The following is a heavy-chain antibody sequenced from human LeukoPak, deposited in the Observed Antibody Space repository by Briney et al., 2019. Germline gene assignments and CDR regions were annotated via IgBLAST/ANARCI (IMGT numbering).Heavy chain of an antibody. CDR3: AREGQLAPFDY. J-gene: IGHJ4*02. CDR2: IYYSGST. CDR1: GGSISSYY. V-gene: IGHV4-59*12. D-gene: IGHD6-13*01. Sequence: SETLSLTCTVSGGSISSYYWSWIRQPPGKGLEWIGYIYYSGSTNYNPSLKSRVTISVDTSKNQFSLKLSSVTAADTAVYYCAREGQLAPFDYWGQGTLVTVSS.